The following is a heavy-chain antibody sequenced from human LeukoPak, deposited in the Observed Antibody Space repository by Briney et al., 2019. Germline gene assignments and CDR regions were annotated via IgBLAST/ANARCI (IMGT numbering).Heavy chain of an antibody. Sequence: GGSLRLSCAASGFTFSSYAMSWVRQAPGKGLEWVSAISGSGGSTYYADSVKGRFTISRDNSKNTLYLQMNSLRAEDTAVYYCARDVVVVPAAGFDPWGQGTLVTVSS. J-gene: IGHJ5*02. CDR3: ARDVVVVPAAGFDP. CDR2: ISGSGGST. CDR1: GFTFSSYA. V-gene: IGHV3-23*01. D-gene: IGHD2-2*01.